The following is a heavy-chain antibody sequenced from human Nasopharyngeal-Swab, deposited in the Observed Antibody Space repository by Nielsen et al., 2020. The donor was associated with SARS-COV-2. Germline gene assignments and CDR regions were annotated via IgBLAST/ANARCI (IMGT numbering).Heavy chain of an antibody. CDR3: ARDFALYGDSVDY. V-gene: IGHV1-2*02. CDR1: GYTFSSYG. D-gene: IGHD4-17*01. CDR2: INPNSGDT. Sequence: ASVKVSCKASGYTFSSYGISWVRQAPGQGPEWLGWINPNSGDTKYAQKFQGRVTMTWDTSINTVYMELSRLRSDDTAVYYCARDFALYGDSVDYWGQGTLVTVSS. J-gene: IGHJ4*02.